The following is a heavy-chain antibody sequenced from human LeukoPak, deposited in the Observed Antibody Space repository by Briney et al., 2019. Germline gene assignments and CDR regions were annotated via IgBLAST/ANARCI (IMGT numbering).Heavy chain of an antibody. CDR2: INPSGGST. V-gene: IGHV1-46*01. Sequence: ASVKVSCKASGYTFTGYYIHWVRQAPGQGLEWMGVINPSGGSTSYAQKFQGRVTMTRDMSTSTVYMELNSLRSEDTAVYYCARRYQLLMDYWGQGTLVTVSS. CDR3: ARRYQLLMDY. D-gene: IGHD2-2*01. J-gene: IGHJ4*02. CDR1: GYTFTGYY.